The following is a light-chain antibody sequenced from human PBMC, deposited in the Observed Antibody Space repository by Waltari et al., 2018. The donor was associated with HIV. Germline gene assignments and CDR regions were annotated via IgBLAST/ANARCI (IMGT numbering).Light chain of an antibody. J-gene: IGLJ2*01. V-gene: IGLV3-25*03. CDR1: ALSKQD. CDR3: QSPDSSGTYVG. Sequence: SYELTQPPSVSVSPGQTARITCSGDALSKQDAYWYQQKQDQAPMLVIYKDSERPSGIPERFSGSSSGTTVTLTISGVQAEDEADYYCQSPDSSGTYVGFGGGTKLTVL. CDR2: KDS.